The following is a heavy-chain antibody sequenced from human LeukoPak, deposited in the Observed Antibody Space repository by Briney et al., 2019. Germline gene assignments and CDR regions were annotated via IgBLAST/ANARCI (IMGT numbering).Heavy chain of an antibody. Sequence: GGSLRLSCAASGFTFSSYAMSWVRQAPGNGLEWVSAISGSGGSTYYADSVKGRFTISRDNSKNTLYLQMNSLRAEDTAVYYCAKIPYCSSTSCSKDDAFDIWGQGTMVTVSS. CDR2: ISGSGGST. J-gene: IGHJ3*02. V-gene: IGHV3-23*01. CDR3: AKIPYCSSTSCSKDDAFDI. CDR1: GFTFSSYA. D-gene: IGHD2-2*01.